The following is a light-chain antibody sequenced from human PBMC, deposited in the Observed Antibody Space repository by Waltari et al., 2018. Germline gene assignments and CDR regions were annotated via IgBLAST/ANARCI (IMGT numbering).Light chain of an antibody. J-gene: IGKJ1*01. CDR3: QQSYTTPRT. Sequence: DIQMTQPPSSLPASVGDRVTITCRASQSIGTYLNWYQHKPGRAPELLIYAASTLQGGVPSRFSGSGSETHFTLAISSLQREDFATYYCQQSYTTPRTFGQGTKVEIK. CDR1: QSIGTY. CDR2: AAS. V-gene: IGKV1-39*01.